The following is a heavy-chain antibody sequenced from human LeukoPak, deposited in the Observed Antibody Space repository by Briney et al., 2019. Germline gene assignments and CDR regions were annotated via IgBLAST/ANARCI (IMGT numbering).Heavy chain of an antibody. J-gene: IGHJ3*02. Sequence: SETLSLTCTVSGYSISSGYYWGWIRQPPGKGLEWIGSIYHSGSTYYNPSLKSRVTISVDTSKNQFSLELSSVTAADTAVYYCARSDVVIANRDAFDIWGQGTMVTVSS. CDR2: IYHSGST. CDR3: ARSDVVIANRDAFDI. D-gene: IGHD2-21*01. CDR1: GYSISSGYY. V-gene: IGHV4-38-2*02.